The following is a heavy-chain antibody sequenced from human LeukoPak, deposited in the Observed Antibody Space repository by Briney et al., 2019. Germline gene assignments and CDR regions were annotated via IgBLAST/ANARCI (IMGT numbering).Heavy chain of an antibody. Sequence: SETLSLTCTVSGGSINSYYWTWIRQPPGKGLEWIGYVFYTRSTVYNPSLKSRVTISVDTSKNQFSLRLSSVTAADTAVYYCARIPPQTVAGANYFDYWGQGTLVTVSS. V-gene: IGHV4-59*01. D-gene: IGHD6-19*01. CDR1: GGSINSYY. CDR3: ARIPPQTVAGANYFDY. CDR2: VFYTRST. J-gene: IGHJ4*02.